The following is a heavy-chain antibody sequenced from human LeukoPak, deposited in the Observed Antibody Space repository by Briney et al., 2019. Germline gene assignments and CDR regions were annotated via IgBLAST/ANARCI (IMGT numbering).Heavy chain of an antibody. V-gene: IGHV3-33*01. D-gene: IGHD4-17*01. CDR2: IWYDGSNK. J-gene: IGHJ4*02. CDR1: GFTFSSYG. CDR3: ARVEFVGYGDYVAY. Sequence: QPGGSLRLSCAASGFTFSSYGMHWVRQAPGKGLEWVAVIWYDGSNKYYADSVKGRFTISRDNSKNTLYLQMNSLRAEDTAVYYCARVEFVGYGDYVAYWGQGTLVTVSS.